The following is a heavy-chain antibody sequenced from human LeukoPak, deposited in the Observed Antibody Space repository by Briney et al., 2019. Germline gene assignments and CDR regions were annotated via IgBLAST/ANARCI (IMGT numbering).Heavy chain of an antibody. Sequence: SETLSLTCAVCGGSFSGYYWTWIRQTPGEGLEWIGEMNPSGSTNYNPSLKSRVTISVDTSKNQFSLKLSSVTAADTAVYYCARGRQDVTMIVVVMTAVSYYLDVWGKGTTVTVS. CDR3: ARGRQDVTMIVVVMTAVSYYLDV. CDR1: GGSFSGYY. V-gene: IGHV4-34*01. J-gene: IGHJ6*03. D-gene: IGHD3-22*01. CDR2: MNPSGST.